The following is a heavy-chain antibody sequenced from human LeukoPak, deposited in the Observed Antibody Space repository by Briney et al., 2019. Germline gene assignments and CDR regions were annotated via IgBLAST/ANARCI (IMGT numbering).Heavy chain of an antibody. CDR1: GGFSRSGAYF. CDR2: ILYSVNT. CDR3: ARRGWRLDTARAFDY. J-gene: IGHJ4*02. V-gene: IGHV4-30-4*01. D-gene: IGHD5-18*01. Sequence: SETLSLTCAVSGGFSRSGAYFWSWIRQPPGTGLEWIAHILYSVNTYYNPSLKSRFSISVATSKNQFSWKLSSVTAPHTTVFYCARRGWRLDTARAFDYWGQGKGVTVSA.